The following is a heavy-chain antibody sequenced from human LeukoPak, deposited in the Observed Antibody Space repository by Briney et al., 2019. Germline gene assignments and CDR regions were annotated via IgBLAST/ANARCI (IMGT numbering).Heavy chain of an antibody. J-gene: IGHJ4*02. D-gene: IGHD6-19*01. CDR3: AKSRYSSGWYCPLDY. CDR2: ISGDGGST. Sequence: GGSLRLSCAASGFTFDDYAMHWVRQAPGKGLEWVSLISGDGGSTYYADSVKGRFTISRDNSKNSLYLQMNSLRTEDTALYYCAKSRYSSGWYCPLDYWGQGTLVTVSS. CDR1: GFTFDDYA. V-gene: IGHV3-43*02.